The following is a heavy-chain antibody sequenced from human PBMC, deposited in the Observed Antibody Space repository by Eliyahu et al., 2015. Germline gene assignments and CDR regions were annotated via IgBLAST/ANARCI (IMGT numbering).Heavy chain of an antibody. D-gene: IGHD1-26*01. CDR3: ARGYSGSYFNWFDP. CDR1: GGSFSGYY. Sequence: QVQLQQWGAGLLKPSETLSLTCAVYGGSFSGYYWSWIRQPPGKGLEWIGEINHSGSTNYNPSLKSRVTISVDTSKNQFSLKLSSVTAADTAVYYCARGYSGSYFNWFDPWGQGTLVTVSS. V-gene: IGHV4-34*01. J-gene: IGHJ5*02. CDR2: INHSGST.